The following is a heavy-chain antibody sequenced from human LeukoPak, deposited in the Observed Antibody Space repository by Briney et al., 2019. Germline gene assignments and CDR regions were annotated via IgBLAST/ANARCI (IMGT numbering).Heavy chain of an antibody. CDR2: ISYTGNT. D-gene: IGHD2-21*02. CDR3: ARLGNCGNDCYAADY. CDR1: GGSISGDS. V-gene: IGHV4-59*08. Sequence: SETLSLTCSGSGGSISGDSWTWIRQPPGKGLEWIGFISYTGNTNYYNPSLKSRVTMSVDTSMNQFSLKLSSVTAADTAVYYCARLGNCGNDCYAADYWGQGTLVTVSS. J-gene: IGHJ4*02.